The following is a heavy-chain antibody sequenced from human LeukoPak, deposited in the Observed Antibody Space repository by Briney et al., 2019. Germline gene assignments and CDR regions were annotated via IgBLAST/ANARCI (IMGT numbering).Heavy chain of an antibody. CDR1: GFAFSGFG. V-gene: IGHV3-23*01. CDR2: ISGGGGSI. D-gene: IGHD4-17*01. Sequence: GGSLRLSCVASGFAFSGFGMSWVRQAPGKGLEWVSGISGGGGSIFSSASVKGRFLTSRDNSKRTLFLQMNSLRAEDTAMYYCAKDRVPDYGDYANPKAFDLWGHGTLVTVSS. J-gene: IGHJ3*01. CDR3: AKDRVPDYGDYANPKAFDL.